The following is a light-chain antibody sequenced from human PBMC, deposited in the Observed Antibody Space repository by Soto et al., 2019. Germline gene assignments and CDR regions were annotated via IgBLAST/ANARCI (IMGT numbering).Light chain of an antibody. Sequence: QSALTQPHSVSGSPGQSLSISCSGTIRDIGHFDYVSWYQQHPGKAPKLIIYDVTKRPSGVPDRFSGSKSGLTASLFISGLQTEDEADYFCCSYSGKFTFVFGGGTKVTVL. J-gene: IGLJ2*01. CDR1: IRDIGHFDY. CDR2: DVT. CDR3: CSYSGKFTFV. V-gene: IGLV2-11*01.